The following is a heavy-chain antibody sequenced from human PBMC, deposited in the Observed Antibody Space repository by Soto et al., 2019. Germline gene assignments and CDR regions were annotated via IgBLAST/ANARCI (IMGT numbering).Heavy chain of an antibody. D-gene: IGHD3-3*01. V-gene: IGHV6-1*01. CDR1: GDSVSSNSAA. J-gene: IGHJ4*02. CDR3: VRDGDGSGRTDFQY. CDR2: TYYRSKWFS. Sequence: PSQTLSLTCAISGDSVSSNSAAWNWIRQSPSRGLEWLGRTYYRSKWFSEYALSVKSRISISADTSKNQFPLQLNSVTLEDTAVYYCVRDGDGSGRTDFQYWGQGTLVTVSS.